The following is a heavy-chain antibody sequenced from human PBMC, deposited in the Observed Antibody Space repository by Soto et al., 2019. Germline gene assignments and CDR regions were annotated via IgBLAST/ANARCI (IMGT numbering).Heavy chain of an antibody. CDR2: IVVGSGNT. J-gene: IGHJ4*02. CDR3: AASVNSVRAFDS. CDR1: GFTFTSSA. V-gene: IGHV1-58*01. Sequence: GASVTVSRKASGFTFTSSAVQWVRQARGQRPEWIGWIVVGSGNTNYAQKFQERVTITRDMSTSTAYMELSSLRSEDTAVYYCAASVNSVRAFDSWGLGTRVTVSS. D-gene: IGHD4-4*01.